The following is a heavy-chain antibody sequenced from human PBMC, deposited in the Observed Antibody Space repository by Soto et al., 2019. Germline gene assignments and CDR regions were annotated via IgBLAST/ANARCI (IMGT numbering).Heavy chain of an antibody. D-gene: IGHD3-22*01. Sequence: GGSLRLSCAASGFTFSSYSMNWVRQAPGKGLEWVSSISSSSSYIYYADSVKGRFTISRDNAQNSMYLQMNSLRAEDTAVYYCARDPYYYDSIGYSLYYFDYWGQGTLVTVSS. V-gene: IGHV3-21*01. CDR1: GFTFSSYS. CDR2: ISSSSSYI. CDR3: ARDPYYYDSIGYSLYYFDY. J-gene: IGHJ4*02.